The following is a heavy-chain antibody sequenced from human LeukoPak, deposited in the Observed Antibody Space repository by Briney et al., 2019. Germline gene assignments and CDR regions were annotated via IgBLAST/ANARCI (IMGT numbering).Heavy chain of an antibody. V-gene: IGHV3-23*01. Sequence: GGSLRLSCAASGLTFSNYAMSWVRQAPGKGLEWVSGVSGSGGVTYHAESVKGRFTISRDNSKNTLHLQMNSLRAEDTAVYYCATFLAIVTARDSLYFQHWGQGTLVTVSS. CDR3: ATFLAIVTARDSLYFQH. D-gene: IGHD3-3*02. CDR2: VSGSGGVT. J-gene: IGHJ1*01. CDR1: GLTFSNYA.